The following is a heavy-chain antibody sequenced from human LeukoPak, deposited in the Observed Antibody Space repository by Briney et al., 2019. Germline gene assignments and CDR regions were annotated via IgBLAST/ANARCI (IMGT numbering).Heavy chain of an antibody. CDR1: GFTFSSYA. CDR2: ISGSGGST. V-gene: IGHV3-23*01. Sequence: GGSLRLSCAASGFTFSSYAMSWVRQAPGKGLEWVSAISGSGGSTYYADSVKGRFTISRDNSKNTLYLQMNSLRAEDTAVYYCARVYYYVSGSRWGDYFDYWGQGTLVTVFS. CDR3: ARVYYYVSGSRWGDYFDY. D-gene: IGHD3-10*01. J-gene: IGHJ4*02.